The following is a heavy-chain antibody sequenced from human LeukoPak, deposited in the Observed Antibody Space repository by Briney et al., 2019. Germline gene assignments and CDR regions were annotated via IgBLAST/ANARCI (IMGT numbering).Heavy chain of an antibody. CDR3: ARLGGDAFDI. D-gene: IGHD3-10*01. Sequence: GGSLRLSCAASGFTFSSYSMNWVRQAPGKGLEWVSSISSSSSYIYYADSVKGRFTISRDNAKNSLYLQMNSLRAEETAVYYCARLGGDAFDIWGQGTMVTVSS. V-gene: IGHV3-21*01. J-gene: IGHJ3*02. CDR2: ISSSSSYI. CDR1: GFTFSSYS.